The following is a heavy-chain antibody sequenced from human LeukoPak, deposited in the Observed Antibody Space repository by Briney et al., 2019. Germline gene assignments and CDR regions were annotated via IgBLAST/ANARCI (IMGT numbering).Heavy chain of an antibody. CDR3: ARQRSGWANDAFDI. D-gene: IGHD6-19*01. CDR1: GSTFTSYW. J-gene: IGHJ3*02. V-gene: IGHV5-51*01. Sequence: GESLQISCKGSGSTFTSYWIGWVRPMPGKGLEWMGIIYPGDSDTRYSPSFQGQVTILVDKSISTAYLQWSSLKASDTAMYYCARQRSGWANDAFDIWGQGTMVTVSS. CDR2: IYPGDSDT.